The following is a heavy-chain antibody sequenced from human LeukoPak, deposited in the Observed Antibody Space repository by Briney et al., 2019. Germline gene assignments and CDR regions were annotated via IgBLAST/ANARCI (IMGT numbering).Heavy chain of an antibody. CDR2: INHSGST. CDR1: GGSFSGYY. D-gene: IGHD6-19*01. Sequence: SETLSLTCAVYGGSFSGYYWSWIRQPPGKGLEWIGEINHSGSTNYNPSLKSRVTISVDTSKDQFSLKLSSVTAADTAVYYCARVRGSGWPPYYYYYMDVWGKGTTVTVSS. CDR3: ARVRGSGWPPYYYYYMDV. J-gene: IGHJ6*03. V-gene: IGHV4-34*01.